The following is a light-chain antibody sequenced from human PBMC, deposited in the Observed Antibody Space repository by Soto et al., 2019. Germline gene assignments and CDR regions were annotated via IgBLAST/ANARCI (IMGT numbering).Light chain of an antibody. V-gene: IGKV3-11*01. CDR2: DAS. CDR1: ESVSRN. Sequence: EIVLTQSPATLSLSPGNRATLSCRASESVSRNLARYQQKPGQAPRLLIYDASNRATGSPARFSGSGSGTDFTPTITSLEPEDFAVYYCQQRSNWPSTVGGGTKVEIK. J-gene: IGKJ4*01. CDR3: QQRSNWPST.